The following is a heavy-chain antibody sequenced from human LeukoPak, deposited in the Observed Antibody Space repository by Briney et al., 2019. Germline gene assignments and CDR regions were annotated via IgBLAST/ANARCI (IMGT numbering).Heavy chain of an antibody. J-gene: IGHJ4*02. CDR1: GYTFTGYY. CDR3: ARLTEXQLAHFDY. Sequence: ASVKVSCKASGYTFTGYYMHWLRQAPGQGLEWMGWINPNSGGTNYTQKFQGRITMTRDTSISTAYTELSRLRSDDTAVYYCARLTEXQLAHFDYWGQGTLVTVSS. CDR2: INPNSGGT. D-gene: IGHD6-13*01. V-gene: IGHV1-2*02.